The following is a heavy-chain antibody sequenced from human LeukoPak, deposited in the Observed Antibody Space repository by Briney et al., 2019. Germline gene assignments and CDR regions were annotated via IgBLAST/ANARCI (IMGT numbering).Heavy chain of an antibody. J-gene: IGHJ4*02. Sequence: SETLSLTCTVAGRSISSYYWSWIRQPPGKGMEWIGYIYYSGSTNYNPSLQSRVTLSVDTSKNQFSLKLSSVTAADTAVYYCAGAPSRGPNLRIFDYWGQGTLVTVSS. D-gene: IGHD1-14*01. V-gene: IGHV4-59*01. CDR2: IYYSGST. CDR1: GRSISSYY. CDR3: AGAPSRGPNLRIFDY.